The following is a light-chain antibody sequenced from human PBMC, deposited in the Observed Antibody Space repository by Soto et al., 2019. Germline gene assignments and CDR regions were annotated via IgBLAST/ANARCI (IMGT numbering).Light chain of an antibody. J-gene: IGKJ5*01. CDR1: QTVSSQ. CDR3: QQRAGSST. Sequence: EIVMPQSPSTLSVSPGERATLSCRASQTVSSQLDWYQQKPGQAPRLLIYDASRRVTGIPARFSGSGSGTDFTLTLSSLEPEDFAVYYCQQRAGSSTFGQGTRLEI. CDR2: DAS. V-gene: IGKV3-11*01.